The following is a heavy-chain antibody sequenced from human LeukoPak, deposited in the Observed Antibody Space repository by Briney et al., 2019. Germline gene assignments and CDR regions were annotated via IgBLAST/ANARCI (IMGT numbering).Heavy chain of an antibody. V-gene: IGHV1-69*13. CDR3: VRDGSYYDSSGYYYLY. J-gene: IGHJ4*02. Sequence: ASVKVSCKASGGTFSRHAISWVRQAPGQGLEWMGEITPMFGTANYAQKFQGRVTITADESTSTAYMELSSLRSEDTAVYYCVRDGSYYDSSGYYYLYWGQGTLVTVSS. D-gene: IGHD3-22*01. CDR2: ITPMFGTA. CDR1: GGTFSRHA.